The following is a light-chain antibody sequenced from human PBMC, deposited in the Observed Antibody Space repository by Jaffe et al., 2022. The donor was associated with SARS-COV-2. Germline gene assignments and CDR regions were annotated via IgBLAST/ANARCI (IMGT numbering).Light chain of an antibody. Sequence: QSVLTQPPSASGTPGQRVTISCSGSNSNIGTNTVNWYQHLPGTAPKLLIYSNNQRPSGVPDRFSGSKSGTSASLAISGLQSEDEADYYCAAWDDSLNGHWVFGGGTKLTVL. J-gene: IGLJ3*02. CDR1: NSNIGTNT. V-gene: IGLV1-44*01. CDR3: AAWDDSLNGHWV. CDR2: SNN.